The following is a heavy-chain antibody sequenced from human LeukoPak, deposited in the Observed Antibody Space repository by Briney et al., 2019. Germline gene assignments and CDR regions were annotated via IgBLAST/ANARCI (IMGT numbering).Heavy chain of an antibody. Sequence: SGGSLRLSCAASGFTFDEYTMHWGRQATGKGLEWFSGIGTAGDIYYPGSVKGRFTISRENAKNSLYLQVNSLRAGDTAVYYCARAGYSSTWYSRYFDLWGRGTLVTVSS. CDR3: ARAGYSSTWYSRYFDL. CDR2: IGTAGDI. D-gene: IGHD6-13*01. V-gene: IGHV3-13*01. CDR1: GFTFDEYT. J-gene: IGHJ2*01.